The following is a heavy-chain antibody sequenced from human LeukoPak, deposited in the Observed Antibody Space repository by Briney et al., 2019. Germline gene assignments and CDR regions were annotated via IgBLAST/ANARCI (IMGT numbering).Heavy chain of an antibody. V-gene: IGHV3-48*01. J-gene: IGHJ6*03. CDR1: GFTVITNY. D-gene: IGHD4-17*01. Sequence: GGSLRLSCAASGFTVITNYMSWVRQAPGKGLEWVSYISRSSSTIYYADSVKGRFTISRDNAKNSLYLQMNSLRAEDTAVYYCARDLYTVTSIIDMDVWGKGTTVTVSS. CDR2: ISRSSSTI. CDR3: ARDLYTVTSIIDMDV.